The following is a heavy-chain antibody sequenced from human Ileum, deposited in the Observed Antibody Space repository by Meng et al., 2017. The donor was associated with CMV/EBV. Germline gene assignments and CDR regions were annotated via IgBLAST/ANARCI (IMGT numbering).Heavy chain of an antibody. J-gene: IGHJ4*02. CDR1: GGTMSDYY. CDR3: ASHRYAANYYSDY. D-gene: IGHD3-16*01. V-gene: IGHV4-59*13. CDR2: VFYTGDY. Sequence: SETLSLTCTVSGGTMSDYYWTWIRQSPGKGLEWIGYVFYTGDYNYNPDLENRVSMSVDTSNKQFSLNLSAVTAADTAVYYCASHRYAANYYSDYWAQGMLVTVSS.